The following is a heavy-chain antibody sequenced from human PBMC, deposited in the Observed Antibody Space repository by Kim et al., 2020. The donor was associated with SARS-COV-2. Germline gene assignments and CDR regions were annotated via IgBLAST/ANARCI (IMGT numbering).Heavy chain of an antibody. V-gene: IGHV1-69*04. CDR3: ARASHFDPGIAAAGTFETPIYPDY. D-gene: IGHD6-13*01. J-gene: IGHJ4*02. CDR1: GGTFSSYA. CDR2: IIPILGIA. Sequence: SVKVSCKASGGTFSSYAISWVRQAPGQGLEWMGRIIPILGIANYAQKFQGRVTITADKSTSTAYMELSSLRSEDTAVYYCARASHFDPGIAAAGTFETPIYPDYWGQGTLVTVSS.